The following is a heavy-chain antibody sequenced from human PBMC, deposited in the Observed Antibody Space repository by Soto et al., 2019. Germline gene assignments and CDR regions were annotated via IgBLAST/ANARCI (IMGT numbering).Heavy chain of an antibody. CDR3: SRDDLRPSRVAPNWFDP. D-gene: IGHD3-3*01. V-gene: IGHV3-21*01. J-gene: IGHJ5*02. CDR1: GFTFSSYS. Sequence: LRLSCVASGFTFSSYSMNWVRQAPGKGLEWVSSIGSRSSHIYYADSVKGRFTISRDNAKNSLYLQMNSLRAEDTAVYYCSRDDLRPSRVAPNWFDPWGQGTLVTLSS. CDR2: IGSRSSHI.